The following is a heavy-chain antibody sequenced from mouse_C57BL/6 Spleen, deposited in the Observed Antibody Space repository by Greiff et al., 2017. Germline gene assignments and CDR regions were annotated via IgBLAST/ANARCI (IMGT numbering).Heavy chain of an antibody. Sequence: EVKLVESGGGLVKPGGSLKLSCAASGFTFSSYAMSWVRQTPEKRLEWVATISDGGRYNYHPEDVMGRLTISRDNAKNNLCLQMSHLKSEDTAMYYCARGECGGAFAYWGQGTLVTVSA. V-gene: IGHV5-4*03. CDR3: ARGECGGAFAY. D-gene: IGHD6-1*01. J-gene: IGHJ3*01. CDR2: ISDGGRYN. CDR1: GFTFSSYA.